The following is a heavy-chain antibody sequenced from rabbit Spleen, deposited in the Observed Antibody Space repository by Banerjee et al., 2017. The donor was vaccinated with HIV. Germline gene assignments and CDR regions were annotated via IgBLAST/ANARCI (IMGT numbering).Heavy chain of an antibody. J-gene: IGHJ6*01. CDR2: IYTGSSGDT. CDR3: ARDAGTSFSTYGMDL. D-gene: IGHD8-1*01. CDR1: GVSFSISSY. Sequence: QSLEESGGDLVKPGASLTLTCTASGVSFSISSYMCWVRQAPGKGLEWIACIYTGSSGDTYYASWAKGRFTISKTSSTTVTLQMTSLTAADTATYFCARDAGTSFSTYGMDLWGQGTLVTVS. V-gene: IGHV1S40*01.